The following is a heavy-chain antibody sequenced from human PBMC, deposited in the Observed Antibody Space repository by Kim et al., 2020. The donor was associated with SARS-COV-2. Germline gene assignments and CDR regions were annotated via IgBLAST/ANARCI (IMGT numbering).Heavy chain of an antibody. CDR3: ARTAAGSWFFDY. J-gene: IGHJ4*02. V-gene: IGHV1-69*01. Sequence: NYAQKFQGRVTITADESTSTAYMELSSLRSEDTAVYYCARTAAGSWFFDYWGQGTLVTVSS. D-gene: IGHD6-13*01.